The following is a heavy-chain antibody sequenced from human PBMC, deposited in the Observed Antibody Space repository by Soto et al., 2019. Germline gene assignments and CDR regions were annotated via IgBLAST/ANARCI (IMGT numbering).Heavy chain of an antibody. CDR2: MNPKSGNT. J-gene: IGHJ4*02. D-gene: IGHD2-15*01. CDR1: GYSFSSDV. CDR3: ARRRVEVDCSGGSCYHLDY. V-gene: IGHV1-8*01. Sequence: ASVKVSCKASGYSFSSDVNWVRQATGQGLEYMGWMNPKSGNTAYAQKFQGRVTLTRDTSINTAYMELSNLRSEDTAVYFCARRRVEVDCSGGSCYHLDYWGQGTQVTVSS.